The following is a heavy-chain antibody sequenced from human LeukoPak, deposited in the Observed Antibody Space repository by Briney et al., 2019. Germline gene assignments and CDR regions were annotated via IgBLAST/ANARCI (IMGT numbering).Heavy chain of an antibody. CDR2: IYSGGST. V-gene: IGHV3-53*05. D-gene: IGHD3-10*01. CDR3: ARPPPASMIRGVIIPHFDT. Sequence: GGSLRLSCAASGFTVSSNYMSWVRQAPGKGLEWVSVIYSGGSTYYADSVKGRFTISRDNSKNTLYLQMNSLRPEDTAIYYCARPPPASMIRGVIIPHFDTWGQGTLVTVSS. J-gene: IGHJ4*02. CDR1: GFTVSSNY.